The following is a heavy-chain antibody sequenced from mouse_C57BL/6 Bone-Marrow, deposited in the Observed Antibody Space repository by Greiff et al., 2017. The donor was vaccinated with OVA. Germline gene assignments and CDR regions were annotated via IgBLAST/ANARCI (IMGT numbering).Heavy chain of an antibody. V-gene: IGHV7-1*01. CDR1: GFTFSDFY. J-gene: IGHJ2*01. CDR3: AREAYPQLCLDC. D-gene: IGHD3-1*01. Sequence: EVKVVESGGGLVQSGRSLRLSCATSGFTFSDFYMEWVRQAPGKGLAWIAASRHKANGYKTEYSAYVKGRFIVYTDTSPSILYLQMNALRAEDTAIYYWAREAYPQLCLDCWDQGTTLTVSS. CDR2: SRHKANGYKT.